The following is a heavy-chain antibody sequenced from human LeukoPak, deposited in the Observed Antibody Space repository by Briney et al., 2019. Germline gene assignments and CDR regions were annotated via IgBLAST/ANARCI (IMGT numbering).Heavy chain of an antibody. J-gene: IGHJ6*02. Sequence: PSQTLSLTCTVSGGSISSGGYYWSWIRQHPGKGLEWIGYIYYSGSTYYNPSLKSRVTISVDTSKNQFSLKLSSVTAADTAVYYCARVVVIDEYYYYYGMDVWGQGTTVTVSS. V-gene: IGHV4-31*03. D-gene: IGHD3-22*01. CDR2: IYYSGST. CDR1: GGSISSGGYY. CDR3: ARVVVIDEYYYYYGMDV.